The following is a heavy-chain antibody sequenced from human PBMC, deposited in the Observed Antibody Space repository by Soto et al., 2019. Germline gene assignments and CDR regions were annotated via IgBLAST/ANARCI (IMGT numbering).Heavy chain of an antibody. CDR1: GGIFSKYG. V-gene: IGHV1-69*01. D-gene: IGHD1-26*01. Sequence: QVQLVQSGAEVKMPGSSVRVSCKASGGIFSKYGISWVRQAPGQGLEWMGGIIPMFGIGNYAEKFLARVTITTDEATSTSQMELSSLRSADSAMSFCARGYRENSFYAMDVWGQGTTVTVSS. J-gene: IGHJ6*01. CDR2: IIPMFGIG. CDR3: ARGYRENSFYAMDV.